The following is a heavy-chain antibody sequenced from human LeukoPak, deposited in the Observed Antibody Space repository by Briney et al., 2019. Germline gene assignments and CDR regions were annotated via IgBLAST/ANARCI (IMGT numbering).Heavy chain of an antibody. CDR1: EYTFTAYY. J-gene: IGHJ4*02. D-gene: IGHD5-18*01. CDR3: ARDRCGYALGCRGRDY. Sequence: ASVKVSCKASEYTFTAYYIHSVREGPGQRLGRMGWIDPNNGRTNYAQKFQGRVTMTRDTSISTAYMDLSGLTSDDTAVYYCARDRCGYALGCRGRDYWGQGTQVTVSS. CDR2: IDPNNGRT. V-gene: IGHV1-2*02.